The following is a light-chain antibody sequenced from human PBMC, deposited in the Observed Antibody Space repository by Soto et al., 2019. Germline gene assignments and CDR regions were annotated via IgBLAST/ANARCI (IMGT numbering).Light chain of an antibody. CDR3: QQYNSYSRT. V-gene: IGKV1-5*03. Sequence: DIQMTQSPSTLSASVGDRVTITCRASQSISSWLAWYQQKPGKAPKLLIYKASSLERGVPSRFSGSGSGTEFTLTISSLQPDDVATYYCQQYNSYSRTFGQGTKVEIK. CDR2: KAS. CDR1: QSISSW. J-gene: IGKJ1*01.